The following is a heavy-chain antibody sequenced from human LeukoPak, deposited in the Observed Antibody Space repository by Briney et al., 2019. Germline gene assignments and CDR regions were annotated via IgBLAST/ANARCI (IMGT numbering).Heavy chain of an antibody. Sequence: PSETLSLTCTVSGGSISSSSYYWSWIRQPPGKGLEWIGYIYYSGSTNYNPSLKSRVTISVDTSKNQFSLKLRSVTAADTAVYYCAREGYGSGSYNYYYYMDVWGKGTTVTVSS. J-gene: IGHJ6*03. D-gene: IGHD3-10*01. CDR1: GGSISSSSYY. CDR3: AREGYGSGSYNYYYYMDV. V-gene: IGHV4-61*01. CDR2: IYYSGST.